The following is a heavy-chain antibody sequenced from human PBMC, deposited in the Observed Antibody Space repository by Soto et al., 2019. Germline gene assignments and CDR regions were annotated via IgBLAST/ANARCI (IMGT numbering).Heavy chain of an antibody. V-gene: IGHV2-5*02. CDR1: GFSLTSGVG. CDR2: IYWDDDK. Sequence: QITLKESGPTLVRPPQTLTLTCTFSGFSLTSGVGVGWIRQPPGKALEWLALIYWDDDKRYSPSLKNRLTITKXTXNXQGXLTMTNVGPVDTATYFCAHIDPEIVTVGGHGGFDYWGQGTLVTVSS. J-gene: IGHJ4*02. CDR3: AHIDPEIVTVGGHGGFDY. D-gene: IGHD5-12*01.